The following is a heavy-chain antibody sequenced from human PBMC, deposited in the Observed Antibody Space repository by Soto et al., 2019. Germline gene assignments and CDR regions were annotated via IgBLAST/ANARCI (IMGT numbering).Heavy chain of an antibody. Sequence: SETLSLTSTVSGGPISSDYWSWIRQPPGKGLEWIAYLYYSGRTQYNPSLKSRLTISVDTSKNQFSLKLKSVTAADTAVYFCARVYDFWSGSNWFDPWGQGTLVTVSS. J-gene: IGHJ5*02. CDR1: GGPISSDY. V-gene: IGHV4-59*01. D-gene: IGHD3-3*01. CDR2: LYYSGRT. CDR3: ARVYDFWSGSNWFDP.